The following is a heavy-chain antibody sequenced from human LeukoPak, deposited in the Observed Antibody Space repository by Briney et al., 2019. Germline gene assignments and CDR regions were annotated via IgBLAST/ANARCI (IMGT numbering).Heavy chain of an antibody. Sequence: GGSLRLSCVASGFTFSNYWMTWFRQTPGKGLEWVGNINQDGSEKYYLDSVRGRFTISRDNAKNSLYLQMNSLRVEDTAIYYCARDYVWGSSESDYWGQGTLVTVSS. CDR3: ARDYVWGSSESDY. J-gene: IGHJ4*02. V-gene: IGHV3-7*01. CDR1: GFTFSNYW. CDR2: INQDGSEK. D-gene: IGHD7-27*01.